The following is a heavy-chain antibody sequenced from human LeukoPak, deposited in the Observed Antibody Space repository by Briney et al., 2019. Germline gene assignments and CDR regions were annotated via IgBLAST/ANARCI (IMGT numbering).Heavy chain of an antibody. CDR1: GRPFSRYY. V-gene: IGHV4-34*01. CDR2: INDSGRS. D-gene: IGHD2-21*02. CDR3: ARDLLLFYYYYGMDV. J-gene: IGHJ6*02. Sequence: SDTLSLTCAVYGRPFSRYYWICIRQPPGKALEWIREINDSGRSKYIPCLKSRVTISVDTSKNQFSLKLSSVTAADTAVYYCARDLLLFYYYYGMDVWGQETTVTVSS.